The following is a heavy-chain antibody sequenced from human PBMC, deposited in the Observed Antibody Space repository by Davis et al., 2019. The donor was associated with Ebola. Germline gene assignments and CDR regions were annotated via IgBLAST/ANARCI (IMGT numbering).Heavy chain of an antibody. V-gene: IGHV3-30*04. J-gene: IGHJ4*02. D-gene: IGHD3-3*01. Sequence: PGGSLRLSCAASGFTFDDYAMHWVRQAPGKGLEWVAVVSHSEREKFYGDSVKGRFTISRDNSKNTLYLQMNSLTADDTAVYYCARAVFHEVLDYWGQGTPVTVSS. CDR1: GFTFDDYA. CDR3: ARAVFHEVLDY. CDR2: VSHSEREK.